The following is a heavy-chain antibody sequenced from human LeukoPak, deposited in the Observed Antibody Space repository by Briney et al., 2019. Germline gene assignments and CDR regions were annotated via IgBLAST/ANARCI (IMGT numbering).Heavy chain of an antibody. CDR2: ISGSGGST. CDR3: ATSNYDFWTGYRY. J-gene: IGHJ4*02. CDR1: GFTFSSYA. Sequence: GGSLRLFCAASGFTFSSYAMSWVRQAPGKGLEWVSTISGSGGSTYYADSVKGRFTISRDNSKNTLYLHMNSLRAEDTAVYYCATSNYDFWTGYRYWGQGTLVSVSS. D-gene: IGHD3-3*01. V-gene: IGHV3-23*01.